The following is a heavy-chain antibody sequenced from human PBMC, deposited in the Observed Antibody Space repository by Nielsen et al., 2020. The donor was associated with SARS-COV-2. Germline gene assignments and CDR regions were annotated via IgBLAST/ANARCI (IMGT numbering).Heavy chain of an antibody. CDR3: ARHNVTMTKREAGRPPRAFDI. CDR2: IYYSGST. Sequence: SETLSLTCTVSSASISSSDYYWGWIRQAPGKGLEWLGTIYYSGSTYYNPSLKSRVTISVDTSKNQFSLKLSSVTAADTAVYYCARHNVTMTKREAGRPPRAFDIWGQGTMVTVSS. D-gene: IGHD3-22*01. V-gene: IGHV4-39*01. CDR1: SASISSSDYY. J-gene: IGHJ3*02.